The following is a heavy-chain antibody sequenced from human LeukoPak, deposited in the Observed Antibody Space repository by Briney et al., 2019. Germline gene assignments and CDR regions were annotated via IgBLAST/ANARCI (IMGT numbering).Heavy chain of an antibody. CDR2: IGEEKSGSWT. CDR3: AKAGVISGWDY. CDR1: GFTLSNYP. Sequence: GGSLRLSCAASGFTLSNYPMGWVRQAPVKGLEWLSAIGEEKSGSWTKSADSVKGRFTISRDNSENTLYLQVDSLTVEDTAVYYCAKAGVISGWDYWGQGVLVTVSS. D-gene: IGHD3-3*02. J-gene: IGHJ4*02. V-gene: IGHV3-23*01.